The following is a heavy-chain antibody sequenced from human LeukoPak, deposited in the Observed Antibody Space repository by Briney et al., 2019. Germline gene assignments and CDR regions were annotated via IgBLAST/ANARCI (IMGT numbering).Heavy chain of an antibody. CDR2: ITSGSSYI. V-gene: IGHV3-21*01. J-gene: IGHJ3*02. CDR1: GFTFSSYN. D-gene: IGHD3-22*01. Sequence: GGSLRLSCAASGFTFSSYNMNWVRQAPGQGLEWVSSITSGSSYIYYADSVKGRFTISRDNAKNSLYLQMNSLRAEDTAVYYCARDKVNGDYYDSSGYGAFDIWGQGTMVTVSS. CDR3: ARDKVNGDYYDSSGYGAFDI.